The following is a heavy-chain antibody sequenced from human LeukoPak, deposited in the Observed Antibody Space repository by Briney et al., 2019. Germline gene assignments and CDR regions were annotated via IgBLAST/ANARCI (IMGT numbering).Heavy chain of an antibody. J-gene: IGHJ4*02. CDR3: ARGLAAAETYGYYFDY. CDR1: GGSFSGYY. V-gene: IGHV4-34*01. D-gene: IGHD6-13*01. CDR2: INHSGST. Sequence: PSETLSLTCAVYGGSFSGYYWSWIRQPPGKGLEWIGEINHSGSTNYNPPLKSRVTISVDTSKNQFSLKLSSVTAADTAVYYCARGLAAAETYGYYFDYWGQGTLVTVSS.